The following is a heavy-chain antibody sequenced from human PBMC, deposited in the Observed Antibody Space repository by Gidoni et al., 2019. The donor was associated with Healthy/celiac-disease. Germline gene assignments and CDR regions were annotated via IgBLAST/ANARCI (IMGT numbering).Heavy chain of an antibody. CDR1: GGTFSSYA. Sequence: QVQLVQSGAEVKKPGSSVKVSCKASGGTFSSYAISWVRQAPGQGLEWMGRIIPILGIANYAQKFQGRVTITADKSTSTAYMELSSLRSEDTAVYYCATYLSGSGSYYNHDYWGQGTLVTVSS. J-gene: IGHJ4*02. D-gene: IGHD3-10*01. CDR2: IIPILGIA. V-gene: IGHV1-69*04. CDR3: ATYLSGSGSYYNHDY.